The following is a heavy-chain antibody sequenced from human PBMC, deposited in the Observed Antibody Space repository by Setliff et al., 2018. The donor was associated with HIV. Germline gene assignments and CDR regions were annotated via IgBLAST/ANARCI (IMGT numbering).Heavy chain of an antibody. CDR2: INSDGTEK. D-gene: IGHD3-3*02. V-gene: IGHV3-7*01. CDR1: AFSFNNYY. CDR3: TRKLAPGHGMDV. Sequence: GGSLRLSCIASAFSFNNYYMTWVRQAPGKGLEWVANINSDGTEKNYADSVRGRFTISRDNSKNSVYLQMNGLRVEDTTVYYCTRKLAPGHGMDVWGQGTTVTVSS. J-gene: IGHJ6*02.